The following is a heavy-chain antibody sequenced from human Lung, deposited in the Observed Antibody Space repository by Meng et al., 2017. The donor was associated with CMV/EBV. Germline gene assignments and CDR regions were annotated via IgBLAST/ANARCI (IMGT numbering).Heavy chain of an antibody. Sequence: AASGFTFSDYVVHWVRQTPGKGLEWVAVISYDGGKKHHADSVKGRFTISRDNSGNTLYLQMNSLRSEDTAVYYCAKDHGGSGTFEIESWGQGTLVTVSS. CDR3: AKDHGGSGTFEIES. CDR2: ISYDGGKK. CDR1: GFTFSDYV. J-gene: IGHJ4*02. V-gene: IGHV3-30*18. D-gene: IGHD3-10*01.